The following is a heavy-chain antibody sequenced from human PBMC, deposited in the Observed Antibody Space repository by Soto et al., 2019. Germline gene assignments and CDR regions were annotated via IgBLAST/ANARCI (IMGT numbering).Heavy chain of an antibody. CDR2: IDWDDDK. D-gene: IGHD5-12*01. CDR1: GFSLSTSGMC. J-gene: IGHJ3*02. CDR3: ARNRGYSGHDDAFDI. Sequence: SGPTLVNPTQTLTLTCTFSGFSLSTSGMCVSWIRQPPGKALEWLALIDWDDDKYYSTSLKTRLTISKDTSKNKVVLTMTNMDPVYTATYYCARNRGYSGHDDAFDIWGQGTMVTVSS. V-gene: IGHV2-70*01.